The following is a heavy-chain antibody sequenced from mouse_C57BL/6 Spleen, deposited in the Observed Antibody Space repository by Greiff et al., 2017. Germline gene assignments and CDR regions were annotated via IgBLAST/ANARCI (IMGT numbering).Heavy chain of an antibody. Sequence: QVQLQQPGAELVKPGASVKLSCKASGYTFTSYWMHWVKQRPGQGLEWIGMIHPNSGSTNYNEKFQSKATLTVDKSSSTAYMQLSSLTSEYAAVYYCARLTTVVADYAMDYWGQGTSVTVSS. J-gene: IGHJ4*01. CDR1: GYTFTSYW. D-gene: IGHD1-1*01. V-gene: IGHV1-64*01. CDR2: IHPNSGST. CDR3: ARLTTVVADYAMDY.